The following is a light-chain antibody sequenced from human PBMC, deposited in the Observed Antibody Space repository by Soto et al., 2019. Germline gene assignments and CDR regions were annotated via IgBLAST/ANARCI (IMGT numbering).Light chain of an antibody. J-gene: IGKJ3*01. CDR3: QQHSDWPLFT. Sequence: EIVLTQSPGTLSLSPGERATLSCRASQPFSSHLAWYQHKPGQAPRLLIYDVSNRATGTPARFSGGGSGTDFTLTIAGLEPEDFAVYYCQQHSDWPLFTFGPGTKVDVK. V-gene: IGKV3-11*01. CDR2: DVS. CDR1: QPFSSH.